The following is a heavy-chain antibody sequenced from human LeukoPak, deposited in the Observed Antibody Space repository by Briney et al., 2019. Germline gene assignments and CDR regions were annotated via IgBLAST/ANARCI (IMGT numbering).Heavy chain of an antibody. Sequence: GESLKISCKGSGYSFTSYWIGWVRQMPGKGLEWMGIIYPGDSDTRYSPSFQGQVTISADKSISTAYLQWSSLKASDTAMYYCARLPFQQLVPFPFDYWGQGTLVTVSS. V-gene: IGHV5-51*01. CDR1: GYSFTSYW. J-gene: IGHJ4*02. D-gene: IGHD6-13*01. CDR2: IYPGDSDT. CDR3: ARLPFQQLVPFPFDY.